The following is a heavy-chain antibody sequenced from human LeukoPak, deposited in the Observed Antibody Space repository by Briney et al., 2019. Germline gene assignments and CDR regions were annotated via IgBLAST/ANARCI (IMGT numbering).Heavy chain of an antibody. D-gene: IGHD3-22*01. CDR1: GGTFSSYT. V-gene: IGHV1-69*02. CDR2: IIPILGIA. J-gene: IGHJ4*02. CDR3: ARGGRSGYYYVDY. Sequence: SVKVSCXASGGTFSSYTISWVRQAPGQGLEWMGRIIPILGIANYAQKFQGRVTITADKSTSTAYMELSSLRSEDTAVHYCARGGRSGYYYVDYWGQGTLVTVSS.